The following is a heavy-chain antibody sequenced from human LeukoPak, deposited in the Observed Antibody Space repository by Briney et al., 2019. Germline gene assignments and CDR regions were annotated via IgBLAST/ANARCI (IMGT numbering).Heavy chain of an antibody. V-gene: IGHV3-23*01. D-gene: IGHD6-13*01. J-gene: IGHJ4*02. Sequence: GGSLRLSCAASGFTFSSYAMSGVRQAPGKGLEWVSAISGSGGSTYYADSVKGRFTISRDNSKNTLYLQMNSLRAEDTAVYYCAKSLLAASGKRDYWGQGTLVTVSS. CDR3: AKSLLAASGKRDY. CDR1: GFTFSSYA. CDR2: ISGSGGST.